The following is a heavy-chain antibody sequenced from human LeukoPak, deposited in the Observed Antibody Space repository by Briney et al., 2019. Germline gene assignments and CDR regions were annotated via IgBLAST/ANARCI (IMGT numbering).Heavy chain of an antibody. J-gene: IGHJ4*02. Sequence: SEALSLSCTESGGSLSSYYWSWVREPPGKGLGWIGSIYYSGSTYYNPSLKSRVTISVDTSKNQFSLKLSSVTAADTAVYYCARHAIAARPIDYWGQGTLVTVSS. V-gene: IGHV4-39*01. CDR2: IYYSGST. D-gene: IGHD6-6*01. CDR1: GGSLSSYY. CDR3: ARHAIAARPIDY.